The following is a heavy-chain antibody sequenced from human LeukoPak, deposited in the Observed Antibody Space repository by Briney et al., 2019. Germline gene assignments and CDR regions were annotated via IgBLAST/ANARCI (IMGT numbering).Heavy chain of an antibody. J-gene: IGHJ4*02. D-gene: IGHD6-6*01. V-gene: IGHV3-9*01. CDR3: AKFSSSNPY. CDR1: GFTFDDYA. Sequence: GRSLRLSCAASGFTFDDYAMHWVRQAPGKGLEWVSGISWNSGSIGYADSVKGRFTISRDNAKNSLYPQMNSLRAEDTALYYCAKFSSSNPYWGQGTLVTVYS. CDR2: ISWNSGSI.